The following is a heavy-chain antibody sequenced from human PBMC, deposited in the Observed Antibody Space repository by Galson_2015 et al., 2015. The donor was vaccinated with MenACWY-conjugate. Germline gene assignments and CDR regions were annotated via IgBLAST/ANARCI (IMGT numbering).Heavy chain of an antibody. V-gene: IGHV3-7*03. CDR2: IKQDASEK. J-gene: IGHJ3*02. Sequence: SLRLSCAASGFSFSGSWMSWVRQAPGKGLDWVPNIKQDASEKYYVDSVKGRFAISRDNAKTSLYLQMNSLGAEDTAVYYCARGPRYGAFDIWGQGTMVTVSS. D-gene: IGHD4-17*01. CDR1: GFSFSGSW. CDR3: ARGPRYGAFDI.